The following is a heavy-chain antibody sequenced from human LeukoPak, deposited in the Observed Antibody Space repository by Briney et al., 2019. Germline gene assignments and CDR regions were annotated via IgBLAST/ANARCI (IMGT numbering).Heavy chain of an antibody. V-gene: IGHV3-7*03. Sequence: PGGSLRLSCVASGLTFSSQWMTWVRQAPGKGLEWLANIGGDGRRKFYEDSVEGRFTISRDNAESSLYLQMNSLRAEDAAVYYCARAPLGRCTGVICYYFDYWGQGTLVTVSS. J-gene: IGHJ4*02. D-gene: IGHD2-15*01. CDR2: IGGDGRRK. CDR1: GLTFSSQW. CDR3: ARAPLGRCTGVICYYFDY.